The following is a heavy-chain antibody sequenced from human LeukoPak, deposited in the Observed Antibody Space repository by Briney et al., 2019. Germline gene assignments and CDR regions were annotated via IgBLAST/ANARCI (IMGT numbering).Heavy chain of an antibody. Sequence: GGSLRLSCAASGFTFSSYSMNWVRQAPGKGLEWVSSISSSSSYKYYADSVKGRFTISRDNTKNSLYLQMNSLRDEDTAVYYCARGITMVREVIINWRMSNNWFDPWGQGTLVTVSS. CDR2: ISSSSSYK. CDR1: GFTFSSYS. J-gene: IGHJ5*02. D-gene: IGHD3-10*01. CDR3: ARGITMVREVIINWRMSNNWFDP. V-gene: IGHV3-21*01.